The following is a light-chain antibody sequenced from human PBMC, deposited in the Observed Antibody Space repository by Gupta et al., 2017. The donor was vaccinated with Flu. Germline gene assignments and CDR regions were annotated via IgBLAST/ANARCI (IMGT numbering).Light chain of an antibody. CDR2: DAS. V-gene: IGKV3-11*01. CDR3: QQRSVWPLT. Sequence: DIVLTQSPVTLSLSPGGTATLSCRASENIGNFLSWFQQKPGQAPRLVIYDASKRATGIPARFSGGGSGTDFTLTISSLEPEDFAVYYCQQRSVWPLTFGRGTKVEIK. CDR1: ENIGNF. J-gene: IGKJ4*01.